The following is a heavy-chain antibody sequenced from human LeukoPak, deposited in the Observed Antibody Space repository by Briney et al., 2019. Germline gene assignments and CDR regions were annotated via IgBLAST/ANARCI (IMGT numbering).Heavy chain of an antibody. V-gene: IGHV3-64D*06. J-gene: IGHJ5*02. CDR1: GFILSSYA. Sequence: GGSLRLFCSASGFILSSYAMHWVREATGGGLEYFSAISSNGGSTYYADSVKGRFTISRDNSKNTLYLQMSSLRAEDTAVYYCVKGDTAMVRNWFDPWGQGTLVTVSS. D-gene: IGHD5-18*01. CDR2: ISSNGGST. CDR3: VKGDTAMVRNWFDP.